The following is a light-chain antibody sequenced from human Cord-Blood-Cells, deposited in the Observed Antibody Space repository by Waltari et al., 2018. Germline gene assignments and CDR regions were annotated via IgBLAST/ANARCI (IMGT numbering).Light chain of an antibody. V-gene: IGLV2-11*01. J-gene: IGLJ2*01. CDR3: CSYAGSYTLV. Sequence: QSALTQPRPVSGPPGRPVPTSCTGTSSDVGGYNYVSWYQQHPGKAPNLMIYDVSKRPSGVPDRFSGSKSGNTASLTISGLQAEDEADYYCCSYAGSYTLVFGGGTKLTVL. CDR2: DVS. CDR1: SSDVGGYNY.